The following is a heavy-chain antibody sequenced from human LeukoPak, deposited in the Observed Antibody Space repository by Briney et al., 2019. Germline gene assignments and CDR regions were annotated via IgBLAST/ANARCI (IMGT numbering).Heavy chain of an antibody. CDR1: GGTFSSYA. CDR2: IIPIFGTA. V-gene: IGHV1-69*13. CDR3: ASGYSYGPYFDY. D-gene: IGHD5-18*01. J-gene: IGHJ4*02. Sequence: SVKVSCKASGGTFSSYAISWVRQAPGQGLEWMGGIIPIFGTANYAQKFQGRVTITADESTSTAYMELSSLRSEDTAVYFCASGYSYGPYFDYWGQGTLVTVSS.